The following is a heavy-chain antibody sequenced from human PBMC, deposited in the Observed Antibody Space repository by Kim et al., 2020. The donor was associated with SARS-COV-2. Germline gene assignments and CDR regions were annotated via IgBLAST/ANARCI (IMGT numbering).Heavy chain of an antibody. CDR3: ARVGGYSGYGSGYYFDY. CDR2: IIPIFGTA. D-gene: IGHD5-12*01. V-gene: IGHV1-69*13. Sequence: SVKVSCKASGGTFSSYAISWVRQAPGQGLEWMGGIIPIFGTANYAQKFQGRVTITADESTSTAYMELSSLRSEDTAVYYCARVGGYSGYGSGYYFDYWGQGTLVTVSS. CDR1: GGTFSSYA. J-gene: IGHJ4*02.